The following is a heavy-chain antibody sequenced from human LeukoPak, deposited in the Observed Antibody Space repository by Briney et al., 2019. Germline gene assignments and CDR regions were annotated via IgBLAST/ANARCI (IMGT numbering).Heavy chain of an antibody. J-gene: IGHJ6*03. CDR1: GYTITSYD. V-gene: IGHV1-8*03. Sequence: ASVKVSCKASGYTITSYDINWVRQATGQGLDWMGWMNPNSGNTDYAQKFQGSFTITRNTSISPDYMELTSLIYDDTAVYYFPRGPLLFCTYGVCQGGSYYYYYYYLDVWGKGTTVTVSS. D-gene: IGHD2-8*01. CDR2: MNPNSGNT. CDR3: PRGPLLFCTYGVCQGGSYYYYYYYLDV.